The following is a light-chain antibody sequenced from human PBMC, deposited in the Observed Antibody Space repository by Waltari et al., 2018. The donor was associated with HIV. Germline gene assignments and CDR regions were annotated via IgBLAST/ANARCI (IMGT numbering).Light chain of an antibody. Sequence: DVVMTQSPDALKGSLGERVTIKCKSSQSVFSNSNKKSYFAWYQQRPGQTPNLLVYWATTRVSGVPARFSGSGSGTDFTLTINNLQAEDAAIYYCQQYYMTPPTFGQGTKVEI. J-gene: IGKJ1*01. CDR1: QSVFSNSNKKSY. CDR3: QQYYMTPPT. V-gene: IGKV4-1*01. CDR2: WAT.